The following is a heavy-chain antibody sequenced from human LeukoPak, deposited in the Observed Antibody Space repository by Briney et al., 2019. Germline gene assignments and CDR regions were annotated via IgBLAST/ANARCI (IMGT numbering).Heavy chain of an antibody. CDR2: INYGGTT. J-gene: IGHJ6*03. Sequence: PSETLSLTCTVSGGSISSSSHYWGWIRQPPGKGLEWIANINYGGTTYYNPSLKSRVTISVGTSTNQFSLNLYSVTATDTALYYCARTRGYMDVWGKGTTVTVTS. CDR3: ARTRGYMDV. V-gene: IGHV4-39*01. CDR1: GGSISSSSHY. D-gene: IGHD1-26*01.